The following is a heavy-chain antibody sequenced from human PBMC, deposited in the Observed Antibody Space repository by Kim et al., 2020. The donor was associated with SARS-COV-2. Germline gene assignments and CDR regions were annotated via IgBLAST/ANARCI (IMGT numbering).Heavy chain of an antibody. J-gene: IGHJ4*02. V-gene: IGHV4-31*03. D-gene: IGHD4-17*01. CDR1: GGSISSGGYY. CDR3: ARAEDGDYLVDY. Sequence: SETLSLTCTVSGGSISSGGYYWSWIRQHPGKGLEWIGYIYYSGSTYYNPSLKSRVTISVDTSKNQFSLKLSSVTAADTAVYYCARAEDGDYLVDYWGQGTLVTVSS. CDR2: IYYSGST.